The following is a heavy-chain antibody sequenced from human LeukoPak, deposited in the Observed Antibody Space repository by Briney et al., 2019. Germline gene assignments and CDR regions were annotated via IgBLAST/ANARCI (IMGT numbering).Heavy chain of an antibody. Sequence: SVKVSCKASGGTFSSYAISWVRQAPGQGLEWMGGIIPIFGTANYAQKFQGRVTITTDESTKTVYMELNSLTSEDTAAYYCARDLGISTEYWGQGTLVAVSS. CDR2: IIPIFGTA. CDR1: GGTFSSYA. CDR3: ARDLGISTEY. J-gene: IGHJ4*02. D-gene: IGHD2-15*01. V-gene: IGHV1-69*05.